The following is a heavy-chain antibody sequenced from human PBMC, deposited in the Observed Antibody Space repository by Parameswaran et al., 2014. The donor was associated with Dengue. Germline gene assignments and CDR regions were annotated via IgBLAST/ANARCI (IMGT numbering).Heavy chain of an antibody. J-gene: IGHJ6*03. V-gene: IGHV3-48*03. CDR2: ISSSGSTI. Sequence: VRQAPGKGLEWVSYISSSGSTIYYADSVKGRFTISRDNAKNSLYLQMNSLRAEDTAVYYCAREPYYDILTGYFNYYYYMDVWGKGTTVTVSS. D-gene: IGHD3-9*01. CDR3: AREPYYDILTGYFNYYYYMDV.